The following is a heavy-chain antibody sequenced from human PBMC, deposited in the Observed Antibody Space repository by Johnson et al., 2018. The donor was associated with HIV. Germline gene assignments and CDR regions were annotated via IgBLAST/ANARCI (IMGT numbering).Heavy chain of an antibody. J-gene: IGHJ3*02. CDR3: AASPEDLRAFDI. V-gene: IGHV3-11*01. CDR2: ISSSGSTI. D-gene: IGHD2-15*01. CDR1: GFTVSSNY. Sequence: QLVESGGGLVQPGGSLRLSCAASGFTVSSNYMSWIRQAPGKGLEWVSYISSSGSTIYYADSVKGRFTISRDNAKNSLYLQMNSLRAEDTALYYCAASPEDLRAFDIWGQGTMVTVSS.